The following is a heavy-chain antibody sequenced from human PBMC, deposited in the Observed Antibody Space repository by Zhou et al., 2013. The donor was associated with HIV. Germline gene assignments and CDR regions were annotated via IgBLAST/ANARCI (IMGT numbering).Heavy chain of an antibody. CDR1: GYTFTAFY. Sequence: QVQLVQSGAEVKKPGASVKVSCKASGYTFTAFYMHWVRQAPGQGLEWMGWFSPNSGGTNYAQKFQGRVTMTRDTSMSTAYMDLSRLRSDDTAVYYCARGRGGGWYGGDAFDIWGQGTMVTVSS. J-gene: IGHJ3*02. CDR2: FSPNSGGT. D-gene: IGHD6-19*01. CDR3: ARGRGGGWYGGDAFDI. V-gene: IGHV1-2*02.